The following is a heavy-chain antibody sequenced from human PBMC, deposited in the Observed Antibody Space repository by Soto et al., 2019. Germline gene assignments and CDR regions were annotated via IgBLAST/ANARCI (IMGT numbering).Heavy chain of an antibody. CDR3: AGRGDGYNYYPFDY. J-gene: IGHJ4*02. V-gene: IGHV1-69*01. Sequence: SVKVPCQASGGTFSSYAISWVRQAPGQGLEWMGGIIPIFGTANYAQKFQGRVTITADESTSTAYMELSSLRSEDTAVYYCAGRGDGYNYYPFDYWGQGTLVTVSS. CDR2: IIPIFGTA. D-gene: IGHD5-12*01. CDR1: GGTFSSYA.